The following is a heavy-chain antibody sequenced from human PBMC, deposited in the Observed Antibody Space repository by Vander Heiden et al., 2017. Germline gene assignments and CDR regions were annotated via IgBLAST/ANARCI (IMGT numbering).Heavy chain of an antibody. CDR3: ARDSSANYGMDV. CDR1: GFRFSSYG. V-gene: IGHV3-33*01. J-gene: IGHJ6*02. Sequence: QVQLVESGGGVVQPGRSLRLSCAASGFRFSSYGMHWVRQAPGKGLEWVAVIWYDGSNKYYADSVKGRFTISRDNSKNTLYLQMNSLRAEDTAVYYCARDSSANYGMDVWGQGTTVTVSS. CDR2: IWYDGSNK.